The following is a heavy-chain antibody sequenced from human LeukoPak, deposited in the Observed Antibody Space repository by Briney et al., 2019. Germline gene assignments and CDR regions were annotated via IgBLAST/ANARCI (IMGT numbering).Heavy chain of an antibody. J-gene: IGHJ4*02. Sequence: GGSLRLSCAASGFTFSNAWMSWVRQAPGKGLEWVGRIKSKTDGGTTDYAAPVKGRFTISRDDSKNTLYLQTNSLKTEDTAVYYCTTNTGYNGYFDYWGQGTLVTVSS. V-gene: IGHV3-15*01. CDR1: GFTFSNAW. D-gene: IGHD3-9*01. CDR3: TTNTGYNGYFDY. CDR2: IKSKTDGGTT.